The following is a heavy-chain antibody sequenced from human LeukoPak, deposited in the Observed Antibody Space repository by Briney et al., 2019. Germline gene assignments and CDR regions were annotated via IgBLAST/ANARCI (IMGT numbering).Heavy chain of an antibody. V-gene: IGHV1-2*02. Sequence: ASVKVSCKASEYTFTGYYIHWVRQAPGQGLEWMGWIDPNTGDSNYVQKFQGRVTMTRDTSISTAYMELSRLRSDDTAFYYCARARYYYGSGSYGNWFDPWGQGTLVAVSS. CDR2: IDPNTGDS. CDR3: ARARYYYGSGSYGNWFDP. D-gene: IGHD3-10*01. CDR1: EYTFTGYY. J-gene: IGHJ5*02.